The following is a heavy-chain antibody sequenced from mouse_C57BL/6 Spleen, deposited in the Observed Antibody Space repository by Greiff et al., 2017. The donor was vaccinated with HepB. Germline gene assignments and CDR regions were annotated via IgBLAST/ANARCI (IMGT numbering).Heavy chain of an antibody. V-gene: IGHV1-82*01. D-gene: IGHD1-1*01. CDR2: IYPGDGDT. CDR1: GYAFSSSW. CDR3: ARPNYYGSSLGY. Sequence: VQLQQSGPELVKPGASVKISCKASGYAFSSSWMNWVKQRPGKGLEWIGRIYPGDGDTNYNGKFKGKATLTADKSSSTAYMQRSSLTSEDSAVYFCARPNYYGSSLGYWGQGTTLTVSS. J-gene: IGHJ2*01.